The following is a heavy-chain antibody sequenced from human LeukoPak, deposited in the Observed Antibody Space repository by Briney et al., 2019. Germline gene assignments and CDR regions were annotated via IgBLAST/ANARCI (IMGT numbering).Heavy chain of an antibody. J-gene: IGHJ4*02. CDR2: ISALNGNA. Sequence: ASVKVSCKASGYTFTSYGISWVRQAPGQGLEWMGWISALNGNANYAHKFRGRVTLTRDTYTGTAYMELRSLKSDDTAVYYCARDEQYQLMILDFWGQGTLITVSS. V-gene: IGHV1-18*01. CDR3: ARDEQYQLMILDF. D-gene: IGHD3-16*01. CDR1: GYTFTSYG.